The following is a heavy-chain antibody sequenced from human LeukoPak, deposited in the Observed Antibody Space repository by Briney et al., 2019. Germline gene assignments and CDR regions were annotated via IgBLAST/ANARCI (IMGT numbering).Heavy chain of an antibody. CDR2: INPNSGGT. CDR1: GYTFTGYY. CDR3: ARDSFGVVIHYFDY. V-gene: IGHV1-2*02. D-gene: IGHD3-3*01. J-gene: IGHJ4*02. Sequence: ASVKVSCKASGYTFTGYYMHWVRQAPGQGLEWMGWINPNSGGTNYAQKFQGRVTMTRDTSISTAYMELSRLRSDVTAVYYCARDSFGVVIHYFDYWGQGTLVTVSS.